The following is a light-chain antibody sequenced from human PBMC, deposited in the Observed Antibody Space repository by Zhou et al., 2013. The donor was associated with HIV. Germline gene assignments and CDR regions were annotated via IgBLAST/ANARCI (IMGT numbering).Light chain of an antibody. Sequence: QSPDTLSLSPGERVTVSCRASQTVSSNLAWYQQKPGQSPRLLIYAAATRAAGVPARFSGSGSGTDFTLTISNLEPEDFAVYYCQQRTNWPPITFGQGTRLDIK. J-gene: IGKJ5*01. CDR1: QTVSSN. CDR2: AAA. V-gene: IGKV3-11*01. CDR3: QQRTNWPPIT.